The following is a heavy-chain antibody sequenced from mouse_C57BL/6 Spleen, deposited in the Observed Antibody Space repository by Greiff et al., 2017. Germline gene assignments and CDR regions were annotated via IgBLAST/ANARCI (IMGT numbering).Heavy chain of an antibody. CDR2: IHPNSGST. V-gene: IGHV1-64*01. J-gene: IGHJ2*01. CDR1: GYTFTSYW. Sequence: QVHVKQPGAELVKPGASVKLSCKASGYTFTSYWMHWVKQRPGQGLEWIGMIHPNSGSTNYNEKFKSKATLTVDKSSSTAYMQLSSLTSEDSAVYYCARDYYGTSYEGDFDYWGQGTTLTVSS. CDR3: ARDYYGTSYEGDFDY. D-gene: IGHD1-1*01.